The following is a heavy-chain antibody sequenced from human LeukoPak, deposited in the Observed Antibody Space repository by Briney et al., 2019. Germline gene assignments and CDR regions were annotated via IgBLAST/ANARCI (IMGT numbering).Heavy chain of an antibody. CDR3: AREAYGSGSFRTDYYYMDV. Sequence: ASVKVSCKASGYTFTGYYMHWVRQAPGQGLEWMGWVTPNSGGTNYAQRFQGRVTMTRDTSISTAYMELNRLRSDDTAVCYCAREAYGSGSFRTDYYYMDVWGKGTTVTISS. CDR2: VTPNSGGT. J-gene: IGHJ6*03. D-gene: IGHD3-10*01. V-gene: IGHV1-2*02. CDR1: GYTFTGYY.